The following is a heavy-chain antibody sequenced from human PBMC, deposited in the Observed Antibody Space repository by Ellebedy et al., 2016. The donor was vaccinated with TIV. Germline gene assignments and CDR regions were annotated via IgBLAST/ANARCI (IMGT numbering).Heavy chain of an antibody. V-gene: IGHV1-18*01. CDR2: ISAYNGNT. CDR3: AREGRYYDILTGYLGYYGMDV. CDR1: GYTFTSYG. Sequence: ASVKVSCXASGYTFTSYGISWARQAPGQGLEWMGWISAYNGNTNYAQKLQGRVTMTTDTSTSTAYMELRSLRSDDTAVYYCAREGRYYDILTGYLGYYGMDVWGQGTTVTASS. D-gene: IGHD3-9*01. J-gene: IGHJ6*02.